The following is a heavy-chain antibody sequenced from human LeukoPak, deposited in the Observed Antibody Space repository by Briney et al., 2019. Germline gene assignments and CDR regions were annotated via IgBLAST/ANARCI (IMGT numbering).Heavy chain of an antibody. D-gene: IGHD1-26*01. Sequence: GGSLRLSCAASGFTFSSYAMSWVRQAPGKGLEWVSAISGSGGSTYYADSVKGRFTISRDNSKNTLYLQMNSLRAEDTAVYYCAKSDSYRGSLRSFDYWGQGTLVTVSS. CDR2: ISGSGGST. J-gene: IGHJ4*02. CDR3: AKSDSYRGSLRSFDY. CDR1: GFTFSSYA. V-gene: IGHV3-23*01.